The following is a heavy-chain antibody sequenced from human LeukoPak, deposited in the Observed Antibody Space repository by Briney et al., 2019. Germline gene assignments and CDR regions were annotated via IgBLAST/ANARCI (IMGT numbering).Heavy chain of an antibody. V-gene: IGHV3-30-3*01. CDR3: ARTPTPHYYGSGSYALGY. J-gene: IGHJ4*02. CDR2: ISYDGSNK. CDR1: GFTFSTYD. D-gene: IGHD3-10*01. Sequence: GGSLRLSCAASGFTFSTYDMHWVRQGPGKGLEWVAVISYDGSNKFYADSVNGRFTISRDNSKNTLYLQMSSLSADVTAVYYCARTPTPHYYGSGSYALGYWGQGTLVTVPS.